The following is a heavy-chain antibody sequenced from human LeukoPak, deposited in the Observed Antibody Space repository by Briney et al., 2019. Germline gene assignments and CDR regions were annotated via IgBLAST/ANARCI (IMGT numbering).Heavy chain of an antibody. V-gene: IGHV3-30*04. CDR1: GFTFSSYA. J-gene: IGHJ4*02. CDR3: ARDHRYGGLFDY. Sequence: GGSLRLSCAASGFTFSSYAMHWVRQAPGKGLEWVAVISYDGSHKYFADSVKGRFTISRDNSKNTLYLQMNSLRAEDTAVYYCARDHRYGGLFDYWGQGTLVTVSS. CDR2: ISYDGSHK. D-gene: IGHD1-1*01.